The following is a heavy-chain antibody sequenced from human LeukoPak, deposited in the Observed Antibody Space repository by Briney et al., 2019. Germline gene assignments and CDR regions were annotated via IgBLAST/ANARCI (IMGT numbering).Heavy chain of an antibody. D-gene: IGHD3-22*01. CDR3: ARLHYYDSSGYYPDLDY. CDR2: IYYSGST. V-gene: IGHV4-31*03. Sequence: SQTLSLTCTVSGGSISSGDYYWSWIRQHPGMGLEWIGYIYYSGSTYYNPSLKSRVTISVDTSKNQFSLKLSSVTAADTAVYYCARLHYYDSSGYYPDLDYWGQGTLVTVSS. J-gene: IGHJ4*02. CDR1: GGSISSGDYY.